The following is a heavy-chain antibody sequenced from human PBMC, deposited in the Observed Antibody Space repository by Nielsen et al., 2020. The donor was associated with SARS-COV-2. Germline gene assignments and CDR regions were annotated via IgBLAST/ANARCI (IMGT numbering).Heavy chain of an antibody. Sequence: SETLSLTCTVSGGSLSSRNYYWGWIRQPPGKWLEWIGTIYYSGSVSYNPSLRSRVTISVDTSKKHFSLKLTSVTAADTAVYFCARGDIAVVPAAMFRGDDAFDIWGQGTMVRVSS. J-gene: IGHJ3*02. CDR1: GGSLSSRNYY. CDR3: ARGDIAVVPAAMFRGDDAFDI. V-gene: IGHV4-39*02. CDR2: IYYSGSV. D-gene: IGHD2-2*01.